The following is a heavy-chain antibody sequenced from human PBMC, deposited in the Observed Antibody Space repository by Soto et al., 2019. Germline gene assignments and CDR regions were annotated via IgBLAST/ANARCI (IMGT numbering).Heavy chain of an antibody. V-gene: IGHV3-23*01. CDR3: AAVYCSSTSCYEKRPIDY. Sequence: GGSLRLSCAASGFTFSSYAMSWVRQAPGKGLEWVSAISGSGGSTYYADSVKGRFTISRDNSKNTLYLQMNSLRAEDTAVYYCAAVYCSSTSCYEKRPIDYWGQGTLVTVSS. CDR1: GFTFSSYA. J-gene: IGHJ4*02. D-gene: IGHD2-2*01. CDR2: ISGSGGST.